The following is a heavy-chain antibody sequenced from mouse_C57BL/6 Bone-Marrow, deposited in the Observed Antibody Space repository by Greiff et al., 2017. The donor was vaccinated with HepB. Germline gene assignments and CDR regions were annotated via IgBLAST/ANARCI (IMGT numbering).Heavy chain of an antibody. J-gene: IGHJ4*01. CDR2: ISSGGDYI. D-gene: IGHD1-1*01. CDR3: TRGSLTTVVEGDY. CDR1: GFTFSSYA. V-gene: IGHV5-9-1*02. Sequence: EVKLVESGEGLVKPGGSLKLSCAASGFTFSSYAMSWVRQTPEKRLEWVAYISSGGDYIYYADTVKGRFTISRDNARNTLYLQMRSLKSEDTAMYYCTRGSLTTVVEGDYWGQGTSVTVSS.